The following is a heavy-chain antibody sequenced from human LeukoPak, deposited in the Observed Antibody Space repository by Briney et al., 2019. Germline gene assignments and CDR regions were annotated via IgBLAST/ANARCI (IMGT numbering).Heavy chain of an antibody. CDR2: ISWNSGSI. CDR1: GFTFSSYS. Sequence: GGSLRLSCAASGFTFSSYSMNWVRHAPGKGLEWVSGISWNSGSIGYADSVKGRFTISRDNAKNSLYLQMNSLRAEDTAVYYCARDLSHDYWGQGTLVTVSS. CDR3: ARDLSHDY. D-gene: IGHD2/OR15-2a*01. V-gene: IGHV3-21*01. J-gene: IGHJ4*02.